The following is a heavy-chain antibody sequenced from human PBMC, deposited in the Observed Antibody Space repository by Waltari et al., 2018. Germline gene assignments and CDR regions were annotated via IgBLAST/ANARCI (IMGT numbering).Heavy chain of an antibody. Sequence: VESGGGLVKPGRSLRLSCAVSGLTFNNAWMTWVRQTPGKGLEWVGRIKSKTDGGTTDYAAPVKGRFTISRDDSKNMFYLQMNSLKTEDTATYYCTTEPHGSESEDYYYYYGMDVWGLGTTVTVSS. CDR2: IKSKTDGGTT. CDR3: TTEPHGSESEDYYYYYGMDV. V-gene: IGHV3-15*01. CDR1: GLTFNNAW. J-gene: IGHJ6*02. D-gene: IGHD3-10*01.